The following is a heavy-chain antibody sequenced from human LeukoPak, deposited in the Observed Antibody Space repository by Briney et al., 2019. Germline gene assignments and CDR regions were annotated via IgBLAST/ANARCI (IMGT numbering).Heavy chain of an antibody. CDR3: ARAFGCSGTSCHARWGYYYAMDV. V-gene: IGHV3-30-3*01. CDR1: ASTFSNDA. J-gene: IGHJ6*02. CDR2: VSYDETNK. D-gene: IGHD2-2*01. Sequence: GGSLRLSCAASASTFSNDAIHWVRQAPGKGLEWVAVVSYDETNKYYADSVKGRFTISRDNSKNTAYLQMSSLRAEDTAMYYCARAFGCSGTSCHARWGYYYAMDVWGQGTTVTVSS.